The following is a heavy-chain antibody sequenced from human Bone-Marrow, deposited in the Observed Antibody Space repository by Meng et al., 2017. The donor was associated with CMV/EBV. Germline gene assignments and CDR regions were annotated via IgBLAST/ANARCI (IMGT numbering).Heavy chain of an antibody. CDR3: AKDVYYYGSGSTGCFDL. J-gene: IGHJ2*01. V-gene: IGHV3-9*01. D-gene: IGHD3-10*01. CDR1: GFTFDDYA. CDR2: ISWNSGSI. Sequence: SLKISCAASGFTFDDYAMHWVQQAPGKGLEWVSGISWNSGSIGYADSVKGRFTISRDNAKNSLYLQMNSLRAEDTALYYCAKDVYYYGSGSTGCFDLWGRGTLVTVSS.